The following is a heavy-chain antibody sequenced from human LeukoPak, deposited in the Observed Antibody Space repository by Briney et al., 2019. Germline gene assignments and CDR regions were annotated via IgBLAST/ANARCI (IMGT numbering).Heavy chain of an antibody. J-gene: IGHJ4*02. CDR2: ITRSSDYI. CDR3: ARGVGVTPANAACYFDY. D-gene: IGHD4-23*01. CDR1: GFTFSSYS. Sequence: KPGGSLRLSCAASGFTFSSYSMNWVRQAPGKGLEWVSSITRSSDYIYYADSVKGRFTISRDNARNSLYLQMNSLRAEDTAVYYCARGVGVTPANAACYFDYWGQGTLVTVSS. V-gene: IGHV3-21*01.